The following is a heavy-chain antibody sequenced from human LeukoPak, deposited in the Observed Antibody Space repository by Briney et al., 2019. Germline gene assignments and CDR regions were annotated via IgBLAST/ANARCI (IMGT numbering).Heavy chain of an antibody. CDR2: ISAYNGNT. CDR3: ARVGESEQQLVRGFDY. Sequence: ASVKVSCKASGYTFTSYGISWVRQAPGQGLEWMGWISAYNGNTNYAQKLQGRVTMTTDTSTSTAYMELRSLRSDDTAVYYCARVGESEQQLVRGFDYWGQGTLVTVSS. V-gene: IGHV1-18*01. J-gene: IGHJ4*02. D-gene: IGHD6-13*01. CDR1: GYTFTSYG.